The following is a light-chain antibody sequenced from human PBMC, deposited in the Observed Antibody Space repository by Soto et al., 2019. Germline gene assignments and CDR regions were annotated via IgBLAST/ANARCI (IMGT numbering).Light chain of an antibody. Sequence: QSALTQPASVSGSPGQSITISCTGTSSDVGTLDFVSWYQQHPGKAPKLLIYDVTNRPSGISNRFSGSKSGNTASLTISGLQAEDEAHYYCSSYTSTSPLDALFGGGTKVTVL. V-gene: IGLV2-14*03. J-gene: IGLJ2*01. CDR3: SSYTSTSPLDAL. CDR2: DVT. CDR1: SSDVGTLDF.